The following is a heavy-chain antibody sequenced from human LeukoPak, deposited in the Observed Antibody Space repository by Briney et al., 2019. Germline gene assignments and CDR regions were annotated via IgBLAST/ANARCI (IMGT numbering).Heavy chain of an antibody. D-gene: IGHD3-3*01. Sequence: SETLSLTCTVSGGSISSYYWSWIRQPAGKGLEWIGRIDTSGSTTYNPSLKSRVTMSVDTSKNQFSLNVRSVTAADTAVYYCARYENDDFWSGYKWFDPWGQGTLVTVSS. V-gene: IGHV4-4*07. J-gene: IGHJ5*02. CDR2: IDTSGST. CDR3: ARYENDDFWSGYKWFDP. CDR1: GGSISSYY.